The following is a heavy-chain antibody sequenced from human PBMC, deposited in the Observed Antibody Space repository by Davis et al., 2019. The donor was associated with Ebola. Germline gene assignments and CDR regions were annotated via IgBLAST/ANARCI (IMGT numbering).Heavy chain of an antibody. J-gene: IGHJ4*02. V-gene: IGHV3-30-3*01. CDR1: GFTFSSYA. CDR2: ISYDGSNK. CDR3: ASGYGGIY. D-gene: IGHD5-18*01. Sequence: GESLKISCAASGFTFSSYAMHWVRQAPGKGLEWVAVISYDGSNKYYADSVKGRFTISRDNSKNTLYLQMNSLRAEDTAVYYCASGYGGIYWGQGTLVTVSS.